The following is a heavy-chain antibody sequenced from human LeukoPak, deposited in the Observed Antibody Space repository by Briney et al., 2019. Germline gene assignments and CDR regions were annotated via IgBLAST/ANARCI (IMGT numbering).Heavy chain of an antibody. Sequence: PGGSLRLSCAASGFTFSSYGMHWVRQAPGKGLEWVAVISYDGSNKYYADSVKGRFTISRDNSKNTLYLQMNSLRAEDTAVYYCAALIIVATTTQDYWGQGTLVTVSS. J-gene: IGHJ4*02. CDR1: GFTFSSYG. V-gene: IGHV3-30*19. CDR3: AALIIVATTTQDY. CDR2: ISYDGSNK. D-gene: IGHD5-12*01.